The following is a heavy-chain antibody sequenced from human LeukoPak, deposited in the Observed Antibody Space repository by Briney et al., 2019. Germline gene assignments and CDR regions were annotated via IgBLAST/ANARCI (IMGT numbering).Heavy chain of an antibody. CDR1: GNTFSDSL. Sequence: ASVKVSCKASGNTFSDSLIHWVRQAPGQGLEWMGLIDPRNGGTQYAQNFQGRVTMTRDTSITAAYLELSGLRFDDTALYYCARDPNTGPTPNALDLWGPGTLVTVSS. D-gene: IGHD5-18*01. CDR3: ARDPNTGPTPNALDL. CDR2: IDPRNGGT. V-gene: IGHV1-2*02. J-gene: IGHJ3*01.